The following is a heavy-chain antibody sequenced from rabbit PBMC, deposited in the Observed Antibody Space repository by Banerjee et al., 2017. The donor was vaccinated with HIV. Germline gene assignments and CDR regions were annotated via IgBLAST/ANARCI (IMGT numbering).Heavy chain of an antibody. V-gene: IGHV1S40*01. CDR3: ARNADTSYYDL. D-gene: IGHD8-1*01. CDR2: IFCDSSGIT. J-gene: IGHJ4*01. Sequence: GCIFCDSSGITYYASWAKGRFTISRASSTTVTLQMTSLTAADTATYFCARNADTSYYDLWGPGTLVTVS.